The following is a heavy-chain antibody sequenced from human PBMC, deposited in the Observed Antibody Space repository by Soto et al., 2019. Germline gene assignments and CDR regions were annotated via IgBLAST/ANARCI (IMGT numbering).Heavy chain of an antibody. CDR1: GFTFSSYD. Sequence: PGGSLRLSCAASGFTFSSYDMHWVRQATGKGLEWVSAIGTAGDTYYPGSVKGRFTISRENAKNSLYLQMNSLRAGDTAVYYCARAGYYDFWSGYYTAYGMDVWGQGTTVTVS. V-gene: IGHV3-13*01. D-gene: IGHD3-3*01. CDR3: ARAGYYDFWSGYYTAYGMDV. CDR2: IGTAGDT. J-gene: IGHJ6*02.